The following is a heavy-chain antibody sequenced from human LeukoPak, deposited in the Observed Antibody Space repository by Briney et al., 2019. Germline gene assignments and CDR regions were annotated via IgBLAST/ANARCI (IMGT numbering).Heavy chain of an antibody. CDR1: GFSVSAYW. J-gene: IGHJ4*02. CDR2: INHSGST. V-gene: IGHV4-34*01. CDR3: AREKDY. Sequence: GSLRLSCAASGFSVSAYWMSWIRQPPGKGLEWIGEINHSGSTNYNPSLKSRVTISVDTSKNQFSLKLSSVTAADTAVYYCAREKDYWGQGTLVTVSS.